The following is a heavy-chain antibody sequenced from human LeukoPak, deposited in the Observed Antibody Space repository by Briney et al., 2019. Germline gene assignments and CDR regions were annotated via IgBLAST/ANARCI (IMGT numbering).Heavy chain of an antibody. CDR3: AKRGVVIRVILVGFHKEAYYFDS. J-gene: IGHJ4*02. CDR1: GITVSNYG. V-gene: IGHV3-23*01. Sequence: GGSLRLSCSVSGITVSNYGMSWVGQAPGKGLEGVAGISDSGGGTKYADSVKGRFTISRDNPKNTLYLQMNSLRAEDTAVYFCAKRGVVIRVILVGFHKEAYYFDSWGQGALVTVSS. CDR2: ISDSGGGT. D-gene: IGHD3-22*01.